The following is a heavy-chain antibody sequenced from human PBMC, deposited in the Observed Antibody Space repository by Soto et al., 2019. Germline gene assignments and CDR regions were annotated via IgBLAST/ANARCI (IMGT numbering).Heavy chain of an antibody. CDR1: GFTFSSYG. D-gene: IGHD1-26*01. J-gene: IGHJ5*02. CDR2: IWYDGSNK. Sequence: QVQLVESGGGVVQPGRSLRLSCAASGFTFSSYGMHWVRQAPGKGLEWVAVIWYDGSNKYYADSVKGRFTIARDNSKNTLYLQMNSLRAEDTAVYYCVRAALGRYGLNWFDPWGQGTLVTVSS. V-gene: IGHV3-33*01. CDR3: VRAALGRYGLNWFDP.